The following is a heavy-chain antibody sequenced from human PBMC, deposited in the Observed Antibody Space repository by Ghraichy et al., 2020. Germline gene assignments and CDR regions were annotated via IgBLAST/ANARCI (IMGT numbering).Heavy chain of an antibody. J-gene: IGHJ6*02. V-gene: IGHV3-9*01. Sequence: LSLTCAASGFTYADYAMHWVRQVPGKGLEWVSGISWNSGSIGYADSVKGRFTISRDNSKNSLYLEMNSLRDEDTALYYCARDVAAPRIHYYFYGMDVWGQGTTVTVSS. CDR3: ARDVAAPRIHYYFYGMDV. CDR1: GFTYADYA. D-gene: IGHD2-15*01. CDR2: ISWNSGSI.